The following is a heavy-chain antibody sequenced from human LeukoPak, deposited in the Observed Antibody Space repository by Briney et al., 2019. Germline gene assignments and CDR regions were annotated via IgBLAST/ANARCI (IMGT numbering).Heavy chain of an antibody. J-gene: IGHJ5*02. D-gene: IGHD2-15*01. CDR2: ISYDGSNK. CDR1: GFTFSSYA. Sequence: GGSLRLSCSASGFTFSSYAMHWVRQAPGKGLEWVAVISYDGSNKYYADSVKGRFTISRDNSKNTLYLQMNSLRVDDTAVYYCARWARYCSSGSCYSWFDPWGQGTLVTVSS. CDR3: ARWARYCSSGSCYSWFDP. V-gene: IGHV3-30-3*01.